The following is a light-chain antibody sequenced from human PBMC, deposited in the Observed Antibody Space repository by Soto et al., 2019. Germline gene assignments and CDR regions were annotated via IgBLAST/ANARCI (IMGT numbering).Light chain of an antibody. V-gene: IGKV3-11*01. CDR3: QQRSEWPRT. CDR2: DAS. J-gene: IGKJ1*01. Sequence: EIVLTQSPATLSLSPGDRATLSCRASQSISSSLAWYQQKPGQAPRLLIYDASTMATGFPARFSGSGSGTDFTLTIGSLEPEDFAVYYCQQRSEWPRTFGQGTKVEIK. CDR1: QSISSS.